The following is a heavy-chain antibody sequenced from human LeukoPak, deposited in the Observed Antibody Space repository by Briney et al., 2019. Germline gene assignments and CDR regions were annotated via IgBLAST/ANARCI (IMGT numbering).Heavy chain of an antibody. V-gene: IGHV1-18*01. CDR1: GYTFTSYG. D-gene: IGHD2-2*02. CDR2: ILPYNGNT. CDR3: ASPGDIVVVPAAIPHTLGY. J-gene: IGHJ4*02. Sequence: GASVKVSCKASGYTFTSYGITWVRQAPGQGLEWVGWILPYNGNTKYAQKFQGRVTITADESTSTAYMELSSLRSEDTAVYYCASPGDIVVVPAAIPHTLGYWGQGTLVTVSS.